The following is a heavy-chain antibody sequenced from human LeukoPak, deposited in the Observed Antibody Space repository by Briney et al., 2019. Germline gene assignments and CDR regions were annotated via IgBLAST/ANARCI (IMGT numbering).Heavy chain of an antibody. J-gene: IGHJ4*02. CDR3: ARELRPTLRYFDWSESYYFDY. D-gene: IGHD3-9*01. Sequence: ASVKVSCRASGGTFNSYAISWVRQAPGQGLEWMGGIIPIFGTANYAQKFQGRVTITADESTSTAYMELSSLRSEDAAVYYCARELRPTLRYFDWSESYYFDYWGQGTLVTVSS. CDR1: GGTFNSYA. V-gene: IGHV1-69*13. CDR2: IIPIFGTA.